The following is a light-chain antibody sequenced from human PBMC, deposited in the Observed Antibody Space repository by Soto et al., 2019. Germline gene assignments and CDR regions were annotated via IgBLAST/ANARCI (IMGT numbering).Light chain of an antibody. CDR3: QQYGDLPPT. J-gene: IGKJ1*01. CDR1: ESVSSSY. V-gene: IGKV3-20*01. CDR2: GAS. Sequence: EIVLTQSPGTLSLSPGERATLSCRASESVSSSYLAWYQQKPGQAPRLLIFGASSRATGTPDRFSGSGSGTDFTLTISRLEPEDFAVYYCQQYGDLPPTFGQGTKVEIK.